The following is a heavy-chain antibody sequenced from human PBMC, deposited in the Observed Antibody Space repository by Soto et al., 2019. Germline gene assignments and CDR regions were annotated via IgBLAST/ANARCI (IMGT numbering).Heavy chain of an antibody. V-gene: IGHV1-8*02. CDR2: MNPDNGNT. J-gene: IGHJ4*02. D-gene: IGHD3-3*01. CDR3: ARGPRESGEWLVFDY. Sequence: DSVQVSCKASGYTFTSYYMHWVRRAAGQGLEWMGRMNPDNGNTGYAQKFQDRVTMTRNTSISTAYMELSSLRSDDTAVYYCARGPRESGEWLVFDYWGQGALGTGSS. CDR1: GYTFTSYY.